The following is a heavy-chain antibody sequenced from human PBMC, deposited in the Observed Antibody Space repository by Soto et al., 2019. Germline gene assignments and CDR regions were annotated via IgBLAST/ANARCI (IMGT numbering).Heavy chain of an antibody. CDR1: GGSFTSHNW. J-gene: IGHJ4*02. CDR2: IYRTGST. D-gene: IGHD1-7*01. CDR3: ASRDPGTSVDY. V-gene: IGHV4-4*02. Sequence: QVQLQESGPGLVKPSGPLSLTCAVSGGSFTSHNWWTWVLQPPAQGLEWVGEIYRTGSTNYNPSLKRRVTISLDKSENQFALKVTSLTAADTAVYYCASRDPGTSVDYWGQGTLVTVSS.